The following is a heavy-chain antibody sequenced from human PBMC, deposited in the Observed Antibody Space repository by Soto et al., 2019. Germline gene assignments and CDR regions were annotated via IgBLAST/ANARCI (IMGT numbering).Heavy chain of an antibody. Sequence: EVQLVESGGGLVKPGGSLRLSCAASGFTFSNAWMSWVRQAPGKGLEWVGRIKSKTDGGTTDYAAPVKGSFTISREDSNTPLYLQMNRLKPEDPAVYYCTTNRTDTVTTWYWGQGTLVTVSS. J-gene: IGHJ4*02. V-gene: IGHV3-15*01. CDR2: IKSKTDGGTT. CDR1: GFTFSNAW. CDR3: TTNRTDTVTTWY. D-gene: IGHD4-17*01.